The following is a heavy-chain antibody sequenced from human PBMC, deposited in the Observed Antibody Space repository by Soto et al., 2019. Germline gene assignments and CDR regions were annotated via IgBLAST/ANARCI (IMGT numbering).Heavy chain of an antibody. Sequence: QVQLVESGGGVVQPGRSLSLSCAASGFTFDTYGMHWVRQAPGKGLEWLAVTSWDEGSKYYADSVKGRFTISRDNSKNTLYLQMDSLRPEDTAIYFCARKGTGGDYWGDHWGQGTLVTVSS. CDR1: GFTFDTYG. D-gene: IGHD3-3*01. J-gene: IGHJ5*02. CDR3: ARKGTGGDYWGDH. V-gene: IGHV3-30*03. CDR2: TSWDEGSK.